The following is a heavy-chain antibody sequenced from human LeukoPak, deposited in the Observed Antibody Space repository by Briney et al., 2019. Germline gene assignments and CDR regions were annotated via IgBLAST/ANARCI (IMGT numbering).Heavy chain of an antibody. CDR3: ARDVGVDY. CDR1: GFTFSRYW. Sequence: GGSRRLSCAASGFTFSRYWMSWVRQAPGKGLEWVANIIQDGSEKYYVDSVKGRFTISRDNAKTSLYLQMNSLRAEDTAVYYCARDVGVDYWGQGTLVTVSS. D-gene: IGHD1-26*01. J-gene: IGHJ4*02. V-gene: IGHV3-7*01. CDR2: IIQDGSEK.